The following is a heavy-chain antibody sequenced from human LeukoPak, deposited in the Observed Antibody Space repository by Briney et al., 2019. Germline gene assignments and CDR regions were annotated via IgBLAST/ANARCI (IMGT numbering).Heavy chain of an antibody. Sequence: ASQTLSLTCTVSGGSISSGSYYWSWIRQPAGKGLEWIGRIYTSGSTNYNPSLKSRVTISVDASKNQFSLKLTSVTAADTAVYYCARDLIRFDSWGQGTLVTVSS. D-gene: IGHD2-21*01. J-gene: IGHJ4*02. CDR1: GGSISSGSYY. CDR2: IYTSGST. V-gene: IGHV4-61*02. CDR3: ARDLIRFDS.